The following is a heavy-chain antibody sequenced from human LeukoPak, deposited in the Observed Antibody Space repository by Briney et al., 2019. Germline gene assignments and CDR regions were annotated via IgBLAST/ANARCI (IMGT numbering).Heavy chain of an antibody. D-gene: IGHD3-10*01. CDR2: ISWNSGSI. J-gene: IGHJ4*02. Sequence: GRSLRLSCAASGFTFDDYAMHWVRPAPGKGLEWVSGISWNSGSIGYADSVKGRFTISRDNAKNSLYLQMNSLRAEDTALYYCASSALWFGELSFDYWGQGTLVTVSS. CDR1: GFTFDDYA. V-gene: IGHV3-9*01. CDR3: ASSALWFGELSFDY.